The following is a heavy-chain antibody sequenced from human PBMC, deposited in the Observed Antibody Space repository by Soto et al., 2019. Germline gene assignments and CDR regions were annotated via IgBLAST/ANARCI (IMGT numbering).Heavy chain of an antibody. CDR3: AKDRRGGYYYSSGPPSHFDY. Sequence: EVQLLESGGGLVQPGGSLRLSCAASGFTFSSYAMSWVRQAPGKGLEWVSAISGSGGSTYYADSVKGRFTISRDKSKNTLYLQMNSLRAEDTAVYYCAKDRRGGYYYSSGPPSHFDYWGQGTLVTVSS. J-gene: IGHJ4*02. CDR2: ISGSGGST. CDR1: GFTFSSYA. D-gene: IGHD3-22*01. V-gene: IGHV3-23*01.